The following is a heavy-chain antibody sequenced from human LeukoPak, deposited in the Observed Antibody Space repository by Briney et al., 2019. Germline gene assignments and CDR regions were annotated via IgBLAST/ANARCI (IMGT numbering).Heavy chain of an antibody. CDR2: MNPNIGNT. V-gene: IGHV1-8*03. D-gene: IGHD3-9*01. J-gene: IGHJ4*02. CDR3: ARGASYDTRLGAPRPFDY. CDR1: GYTFTSYD. Sequence: ASVKVSCKASGYTFTSYDINWVRQATGQGLEWMGWMNPNIGNTGYAQKFQGRVTITRNTSISTAYMELSSLRSEDTAVYYCARGASYDTRLGAPRPFDYWGQGTLVTVSS.